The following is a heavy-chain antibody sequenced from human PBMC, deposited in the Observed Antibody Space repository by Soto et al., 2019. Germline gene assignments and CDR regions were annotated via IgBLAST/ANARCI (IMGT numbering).Heavy chain of an antibody. V-gene: IGHV4-4*02. CDR2: VFDHGST. Sequence: QVQLQESGPGLVKPWGTLSLTCAVSGVSISGGNVWSWVRQPPGKGLEWIGEVFDHGSTNYNPSLKRQVTMSVDKSQNDFSLNLTSVTAADTAVYYCARVLSGNKEWFDSWGQGILVTVSS. D-gene: IGHD3-10*01. J-gene: IGHJ5*01. CDR3: ARVLSGNKEWFDS. CDR1: GVSISGGNV.